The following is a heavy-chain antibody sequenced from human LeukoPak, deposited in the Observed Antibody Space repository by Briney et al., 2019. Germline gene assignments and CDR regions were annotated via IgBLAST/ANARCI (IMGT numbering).Heavy chain of an antibody. CDR1: GFTFSSYS. J-gene: IGHJ4*02. CDR3: ARGDFQEGQYGVATITDY. Sequence: PGGSLRLSCAASGFTFSSYSMNWVRQAPGKGLEWVSYISSSSSTIYYADSVKGRFTISRDNAKNSLYLQMNSLRAEDTAVYYCARGDFQEGQYGVATITDYWGQGTLVTVSS. D-gene: IGHD5-12*01. CDR2: ISSSSSTI. V-gene: IGHV3-48*01.